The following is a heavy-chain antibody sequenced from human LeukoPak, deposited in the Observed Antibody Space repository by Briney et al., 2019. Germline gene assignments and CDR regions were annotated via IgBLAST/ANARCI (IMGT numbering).Heavy chain of an antibody. D-gene: IGHD6-6*01. CDR2: FDPEDGET. V-gene: IGHV1-24*01. J-gene: IGHJ5*02. Sequence: ASVKVSCKVSGYTLTELSIHWVRQAPGKGLEWMGGFDPEDGETIYAQKFQGRVTMTEDTSTDTAYMELSSLRSEDTAVYYCATGRIAARPGNWFDPWGQGTLVTVSS. CDR3: ATGRIAARPGNWFDP. CDR1: GYTLTELS.